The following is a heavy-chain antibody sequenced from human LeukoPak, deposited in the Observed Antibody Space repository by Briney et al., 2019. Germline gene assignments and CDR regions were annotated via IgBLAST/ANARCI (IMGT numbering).Heavy chain of an antibody. CDR2: IGTAGDT. CDR1: GFTFSSYD. CDR3: AKEDIAARFVYTWFDP. V-gene: IGHV3-13*01. J-gene: IGHJ5*02. Sequence: GRSLRLSCAASGFTFSSYDMHWVRQATGKGLEWVSAIGTAGDTYYPGSVKGRFTISRENAKNSLYLQMNSLRAEDTAVYYCAKEDIAARFVYTWFDPWGQGTLVTVSS. D-gene: IGHD6-6*01.